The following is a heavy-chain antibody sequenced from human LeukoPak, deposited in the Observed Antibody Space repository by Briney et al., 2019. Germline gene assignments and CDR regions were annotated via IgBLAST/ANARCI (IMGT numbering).Heavy chain of an antibody. J-gene: IGHJ4*02. D-gene: IGHD3-22*01. CDR3: ATTDRGYYSQFY. Sequence: GASVKVSCKASGYTFTNYFMHWVRQAPGQGLEWMGIINPSAGSTSYAQKFQGRVTMTRDTSTSTVYMELSSLSSEDTAVYYCATTDRGYYSQFYWGQGTLVTVSS. CDR1: GYTFTNYF. V-gene: IGHV1-46*01. CDR2: INPSAGST.